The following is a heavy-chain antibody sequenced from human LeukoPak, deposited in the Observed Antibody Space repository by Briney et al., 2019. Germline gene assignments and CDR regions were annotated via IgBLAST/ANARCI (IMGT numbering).Heavy chain of an antibody. CDR2: ISSSSSTI. D-gene: IGHD4-17*01. CDR3: ARDRYGDYPYDY. J-gene: IGHJ4*02. CDR1: GFTFSSYS. Sequence: GGSLRLSXAASGFTFSSYSMNWVRQTPGKGLEWVSYISSSSSTIYYADSVKGRFTISRDNAKNSLYLQMNSLRVEDTAVYYCARDRYGDYPYDYWGQGTLVTVSS. V-gene: IGHV3-48*01.